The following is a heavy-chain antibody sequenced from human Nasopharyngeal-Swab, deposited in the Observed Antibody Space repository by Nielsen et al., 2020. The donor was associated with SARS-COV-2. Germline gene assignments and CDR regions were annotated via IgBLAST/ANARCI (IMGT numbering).Heavy chain of an antibody. J-gene: IGHJ3*02. CDR3: AKANVLFWFGQFKNDGFDI. CDR2: ISYEGSKK. D-gene: IGHD3-10*01. CDR1: GFTFDDYG. Sequence: GESLKISCAASGFTFDDYGMSWVRQAPGKGLEWVAVISYEGSKKSYAESLEGRFTISRDYSTNTLYLQMNSLRPEDTAMYYCAKANVLFWFGQFKNDGFDIWGQGTMVVVSS. V-gene: IGHV3-30*18.